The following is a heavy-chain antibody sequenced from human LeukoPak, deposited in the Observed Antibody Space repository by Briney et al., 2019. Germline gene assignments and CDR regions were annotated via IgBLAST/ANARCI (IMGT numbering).Heavy chain of an antibody. Sequence: GGSLRLSCAASGFTFSSYAMHWVRQAPGKGLEWVAVISYDGSNKYYADSVKGRFTISRDNSKNTLYLQMNSLRAEDTAVYYRARDREEWGQGTLVTVSS. CDR1: GFTFSSYA. CDR3: ARDREE. CDR2: ISYDGSNK. J-gene: IGHJ4*02. V-gene: IGHV3-30-3*01.